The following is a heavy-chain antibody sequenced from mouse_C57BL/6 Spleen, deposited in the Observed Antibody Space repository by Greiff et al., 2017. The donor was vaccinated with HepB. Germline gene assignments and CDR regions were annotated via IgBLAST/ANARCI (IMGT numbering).Heavy chain of an antibody. V-gene: IGHV5-17*01. CDR1: GFTFSDYG. CDR3: AREDYDAMDY. CDR2: ISSGSSTI. J-gene: IGHJ4*01. Sequence: EVQGVESGGGLVKPGGSLKLSCAASGFTFSDYGMHWVRQAPEKGLEWVAYISSGSSTIYYADTVKGRFTISRDNAKNTPFLQMTSLRSEDTAMYYCAREDYDAMDYWGQGTSVTVSS.